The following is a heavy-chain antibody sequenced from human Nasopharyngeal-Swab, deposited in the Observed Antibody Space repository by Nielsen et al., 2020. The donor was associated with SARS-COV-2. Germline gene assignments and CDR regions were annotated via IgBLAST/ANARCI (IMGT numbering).Heavy chain of an antibody. CDR2: INPSGGST. CDR1: GYTFTSYY. J-gene: IGHJ4*02. Sequence: ASVKVSCKASGYTFTSYYMHWVRQAPGQGLEWMGIINPSGGSTSYAQKFQGRVTMTRDTSTSTVYMELSSLRSEDTAVYYCARDLRRGLYCSSTSCYPPRGDYWGQGTLVTVSS. V-gene: IGHV1-46*01. D-gene: IGHD2-2*01. CDR3: ARDLRRGLYCSSTSCYPPRGDY.